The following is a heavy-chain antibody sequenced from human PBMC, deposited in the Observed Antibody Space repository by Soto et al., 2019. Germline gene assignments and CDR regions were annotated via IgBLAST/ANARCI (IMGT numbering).Heavy chain of an antibody. CDR2: VSASGLNT. CDR3: AKWMDSSGWYNYFDY. V-gene: IGHV3-23*01. CDR1: GFTFSTYA. D-gene: IGHD6-19*01. Sequence: GGSLRLSCAASGFTFSTYAMAWVRQAPGKGLEWVSGVSASGLNTDYADPVKGRFYISRDNSKNTLYLQMNSLRAEDTAVYYCAKWMDSSGWYNYFDYWGQGTLVTVSS. J-gene: IGHJ4*02.